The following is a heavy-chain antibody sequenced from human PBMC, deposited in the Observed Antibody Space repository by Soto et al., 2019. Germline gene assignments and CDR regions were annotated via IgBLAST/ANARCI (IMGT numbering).Heavy chain of an antibody. D-gene: IGHD6-19*01. Sequence: ASVKVSCKASGYIFTGYYMHWVRQAPGQGLEWMGWINPNSGDTNYTQKFQGWVTMTRDTSISTAYMELSRLRSDDTAVFYCATSRISIAVAGETEYYFDYWGQGTLVTVSS. V-gene: IGHV1-2*04. J-gene: IGHJ4*02. CDR2: INPNSGDT. CDR3: ATSRISIAVAGETEYYFDY. CDR1: GYIFTGYY.